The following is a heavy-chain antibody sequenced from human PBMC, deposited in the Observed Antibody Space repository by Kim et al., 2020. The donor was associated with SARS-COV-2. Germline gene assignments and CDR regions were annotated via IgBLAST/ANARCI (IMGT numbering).Heavy chain of an antibody. J-gene: IGHJ6*02. D-gene: IGHD2-15*01. CDR2: ISYDGSNK. Sequence: GGSLRLSCAASGFTFSSYCMHWVRQAPGKGLEWVAVISYDGSNKYYADSVKGRFTISRDNSKNTLYLQMNSLRAEDTAVYYCAKDRGYCSGGSCYGNYYYAMDVWRQGTTVTVSS. V-gene: IGHV3-30*18. CDR3: AKDRGYCSGGSCYGNYYYAMDV. CDR1: GFTFSSYC.